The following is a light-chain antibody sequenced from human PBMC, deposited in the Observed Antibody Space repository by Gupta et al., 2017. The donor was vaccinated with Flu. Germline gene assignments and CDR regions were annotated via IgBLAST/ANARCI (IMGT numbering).Light chain of an antibody. CDR3: QQRSGLPMYT. Sequence: EIVLTQSPATLSLSPGDRAILSCRASQSVNIYLAWYQQKPGQPPRLHMFDASKRAAGIPDRFSGSGSGTDFTLTISTLEPEDFAVYYCQQRSGLPMYTFGQGTKLE. CDR1: QSVNIY. V-gene: IGKV3-11*01. J-gene: IGKJ2*01. CDR2: DAS.